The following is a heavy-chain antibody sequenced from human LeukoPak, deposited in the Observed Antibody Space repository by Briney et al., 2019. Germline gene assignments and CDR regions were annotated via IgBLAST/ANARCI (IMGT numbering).Heavy chain of an antibody. J-gene: IGHJ4*02. D-gene: IGHD3-22*01. CDR2: ISYDGSNK. Sequence: GGSLRLSCAASGFTFSSYGMHWVRQAPGKGLEWVAVISYDGSNKYYADSVKGRFTISRDNSKNTLYLQMNSLRAEDTAVYYCAKVRGGYYYTSGLDYWGQGTLVTVSS. CDR1: GFTFSSYG. CDR3: AKVRGGYYYTSGLDY. V-gene: IGHV3-30*18.